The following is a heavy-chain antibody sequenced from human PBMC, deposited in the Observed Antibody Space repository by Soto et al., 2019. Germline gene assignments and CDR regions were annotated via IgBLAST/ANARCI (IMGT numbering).Heavy chain of an antibody. V-gene: IGHV5-51*01. J-gene: IGHJ6*02. CDR1: GYSFTSYW. Sequence: PRESLKISCKGSGYSFTSYWIGWVRQMPGKGLEWMGIIYPGDSDTRYSPSFQGQVTISADKSISTAYLQWSSLKASDTAMYYCARHYSSSYYYYYGMDVWGQGTTVTVSS. CDR2: IYPGDSDT. D-gene: IGHD6-6*01. CDR3: ARHYSSSYYYYYGMDV.